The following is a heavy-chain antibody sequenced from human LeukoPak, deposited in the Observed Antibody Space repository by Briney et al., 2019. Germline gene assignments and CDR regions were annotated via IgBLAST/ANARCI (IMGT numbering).Heavy chain of an antibody. CDR2: INHSGST. J-gene: IGHJ4*02. Sequence: SETLSLTCAVYGGSFSGDYWSWIRQPPGKGLEWIGEINHSGSTNYNPSLKSRVTISVDTSKNQFSLKLSSVTAADTAVYYCARRGRIQLWFYFDYWGQGTLVTVSS. D-gene: IGHD5-18*01. V-gene: IGHV4-34*01. CDR3: ARRGRIQLWFYFDY. CDR1: GGSFSGDY.